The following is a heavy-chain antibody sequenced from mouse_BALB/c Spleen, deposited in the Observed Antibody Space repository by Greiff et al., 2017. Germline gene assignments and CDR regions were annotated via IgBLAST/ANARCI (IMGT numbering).Heavy chain of an antibody. D-gene: IGHD2-4*01. Sequence: VQLQQSGPGLVQPSQSLSITCTVSGFSLTSYGVHWVRQSPGKGLEWLGVIWSGGSTDYNAAFISRLSISKDNSTSQVFFKMNSLQADDTAIYYCARIYYDYGGYAMDYWGQGTSVTVSS. CDR1: GFSLTSYG. J-gene: IGHJ4*01. CDR3: ARIYYDYGGYAMDY. CDR2: IWSGGST. V-gene: IGHV2-4-1*01.